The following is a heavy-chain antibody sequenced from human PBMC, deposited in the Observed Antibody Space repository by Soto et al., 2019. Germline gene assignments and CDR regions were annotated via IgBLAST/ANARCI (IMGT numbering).Heavy chain of an antibody. CDR3: AKDSGYPQLGHFDY. CDR1: GFTFSSYA. CDR2: ISGSGGST. D-gene: IGHD6-13*01. V-gene: IGHV3-23*01. J-gene: IGHJ4*02. Sequence: PGGSLRLSCAASGFTFSSYAMSWVRQAPGKGLEWVSAISGSGGSTYYADSVKGRFTISRDNSKDTLYLQMNSLRAEDTAVYYCAKDSGYPQLGHFDYWGQGTLVTVSS.